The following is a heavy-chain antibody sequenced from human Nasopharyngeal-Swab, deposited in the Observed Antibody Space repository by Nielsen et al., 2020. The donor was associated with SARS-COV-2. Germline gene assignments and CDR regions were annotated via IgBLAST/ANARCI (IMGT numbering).Heavy chain of an antibody. J-gene: IGHJ4*02. CDR2: IYWNDDK. Sequence: RQAPGKALEWLALIYWNDDKRYSPSLKSRLTITKDTSKNQVGLTMTNMDPVDTATYYCAHRTYYYDSSGYYYVWDFDYWGQGTLVTVSS. V-gene: IGHV2-5*01. D-gene: IGHD3-22*01. CDR3: AHRTYYYDSSGYYYVWDFDY.